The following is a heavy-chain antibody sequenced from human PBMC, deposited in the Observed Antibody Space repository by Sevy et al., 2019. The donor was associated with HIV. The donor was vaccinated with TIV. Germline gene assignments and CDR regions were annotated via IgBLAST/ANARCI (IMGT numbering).Heavy chain of an antibody. D-gene: IGHD3-10*01. CDR1: GYTLTELS. CDR3: ATCQYYYGSGSYPKYYYYYGMDV. V-gene: IGHV1-24*01. Sequence: ASVKVSCKVSGYTLTELSMHWVRQAPGKGLEWMGGFDPEDGERIYAQKFQGRVTMTEDTSTDTAYMELSSLRSEDTAVYYCATCQYYYGSGSYPKYYYYYGMDVWGQGTTVTVSS. CDR2: FDPEDGER. J-gene: IGHJ6*02.